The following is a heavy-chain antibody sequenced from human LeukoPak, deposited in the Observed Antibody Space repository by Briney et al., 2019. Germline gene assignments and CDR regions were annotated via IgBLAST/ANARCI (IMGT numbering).Heavy chain of an antibody. Sequence: SETLSLTCTVSGGSISSYYWSWIRQPPGKGLEWIGYIYYSGSTNYNPSLKSRVSISSDTSKNQFSLELSSVTAADTAVYYCARLKATVSIHAYFDSWDQGTLVTVSS. CDR2: IYYSGST. V-gene: IGHV4-59*01. J-gene: IGHJ4*02. CDR1: GGSISSYY. CDR3: ARLKATVSIHAYFDS. D-gene: IGHD4-17*01.